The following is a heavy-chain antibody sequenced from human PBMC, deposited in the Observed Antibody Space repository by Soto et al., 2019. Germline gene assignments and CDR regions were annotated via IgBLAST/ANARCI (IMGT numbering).Heavy chain of an antibody. CDR1: GKSLSGYS. CDR3: SRGYTLPKNDY. J-gene: IGHJ4*02. Sequence: PPATLLLTCSVYGKSLSGYSRSWIRQPPGKGLEWIGEINHSGSPNHNPSLKSRVTISVHTSNNHCAPKPSFATATDTPVYYCSRGYTLPKNDYWGQRSRLTISS. V-gene: IGHV4-34*01. D-gene: IGHD3-16*01. CDR2: INHSGSP.